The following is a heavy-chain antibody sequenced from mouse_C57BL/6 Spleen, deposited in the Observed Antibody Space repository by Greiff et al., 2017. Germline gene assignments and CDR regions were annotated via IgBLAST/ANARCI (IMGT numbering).Heavy chain of an antibody. CDR3: ASYGLFGLGD. CDR2: IDPENGDT. J-gene: IGHJ1*03. CDR1: GYTFTDDY. V-gene: IGHV14-4*01. D-gene: IGHD1-1*02. Sequence: EVLLLESGAELVRPGASVKMSCTASGYTFTDDYMHWVKQRPEQGLEWIGWIDPENGDTEYASKFQGKATITADTSSNTAYLRLSSLTSEDTAVYYCASYGLFGLGDWGTGTMVT.